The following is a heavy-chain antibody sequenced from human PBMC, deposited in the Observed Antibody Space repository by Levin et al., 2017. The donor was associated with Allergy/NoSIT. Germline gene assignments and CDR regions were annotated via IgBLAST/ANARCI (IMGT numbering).Heavy chain of an antibody. CDR3: AKGDETEAAAAQDY. D-gene: IGHD6-13*01. CDR1: GFTFSSYA. J-gene: IGHJ4*02. V-gene: IGHV3-23*01. Sequence: GESLKISCAASGFTFSSYAMSWVRQAPGKGLEWVSAISGSGVSTYYADSVKGRFTISRDNSKNTLYLHMNSLRAEDTAVYYCAKGDETEAAAAQDYWGQGTLVTVSS. CDR2: ISGSGVST.